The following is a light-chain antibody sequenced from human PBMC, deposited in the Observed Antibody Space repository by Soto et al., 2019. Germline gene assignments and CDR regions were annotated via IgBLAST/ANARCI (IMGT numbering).Light chain of an antibody. CDR2: GAS. CDR3: QQYHNWPPPLT. V-gene: IGKV3-15*01. CDR1: QSVSSN. J-gene: IGKJ4*01. Sequence: EIVMTQSPATLSVSPGERATLSCRASQSVSSNLAWYQQKPGQAPRLLIYGASTRATGIPARFSGSGSGTEFTLTISSLQSEDFAVYYGQQYHNWPPPLTFGGGTKVEIK.